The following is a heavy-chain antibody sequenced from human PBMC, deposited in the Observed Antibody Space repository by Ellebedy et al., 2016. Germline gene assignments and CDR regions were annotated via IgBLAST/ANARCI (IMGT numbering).Heavy chain of an antibody. D-gene: IGHD1-26*01. CDR2: NHYSGST. Sequence: SETLSLTXTVSGGSISSGGYYWSWIRQHPGKGLEWIGNNHYSGSTYYNPSLQSRLTISVDTSQNQFSLRLTSATAADTAVYYCARTEWEYYYFDYWGQGTLVTASS. J-gene: IGHJ4*02. V-gene: IGHV4-31*03. CDR3: ARTEWEYYYFDY. CDR1: GGSISSGGYY.